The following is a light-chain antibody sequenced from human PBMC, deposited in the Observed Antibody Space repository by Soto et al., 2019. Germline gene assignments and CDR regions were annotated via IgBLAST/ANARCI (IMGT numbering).Light chain of an antibody. CDR3: SSSTGSLSGDV. Sequence: QSALTQPASVSGSPGQSITISCTGTSSDIGGYKYVSWYQQHPGKAPKVMIYEVSNRPSGISNRFHGSKSGNTASLTISGLLGEDEADYFCSSSTGSLSGDVFGTGTKVTVL. J-gene: IGLJ1*01. CDR2: EVS. CDR1: SSDIGGYKY. V-gene: IGLV2-14*01.